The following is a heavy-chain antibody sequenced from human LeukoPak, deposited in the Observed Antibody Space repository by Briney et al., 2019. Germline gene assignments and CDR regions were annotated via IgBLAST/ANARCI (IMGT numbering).Heavy chain of an antibody. Sequence: ASVKVSCKASGYTFTGYYMHWVRQAPGQGLEWMGWINPNSGGTNYAQKFQGRVTMTRDTSISTAYMELSRLRSDDTAVYYCASRTSTVTTVEGDGFDIWGQGTMVTVSS. CDR2: INPNSGGT. CDR1: GYTFTGYY. D-gene: IGHD4-17*01. V-gene: IGHV1-2*02. J-gene: IGHJ3*02. CDR3: ASRTSTVTTVEGDGFDI.